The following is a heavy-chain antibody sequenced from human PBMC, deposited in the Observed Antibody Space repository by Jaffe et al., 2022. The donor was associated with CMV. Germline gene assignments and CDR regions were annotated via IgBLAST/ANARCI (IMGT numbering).Heavy chain of an antibody. D-gene: IGHD3-22*01. Sequence: EVQLVESGGGLVQPGGSLRLSCAASGFTFSSYAMSWVRQAPGKGLEWVSAISGSGGSTYYADSVKGRFTISRDNSKNTLYLQMNSLRAEDTAVYYCAKNYDSSGYYSDDAFDIWGQGTMVTVSS. V-gene: IGHV3-23*04. CDR3: AKNYDSSGYYSDDAFDI. CDR2: ISGSGGST. CDR1: GFTFSSYA. J-gene: IGHJ3*02.